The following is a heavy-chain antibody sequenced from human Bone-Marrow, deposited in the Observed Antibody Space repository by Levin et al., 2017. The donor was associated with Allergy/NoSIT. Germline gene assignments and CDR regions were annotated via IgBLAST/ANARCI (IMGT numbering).Heavy chain of an antibody. CDR1: GFSLNSSEVA. J-gene: IGHJ2*01. CDR3: ARKRSGWFRLRHFDL. D-gene: IGHD6-19*01. Sequence: KASGPTLVKPTQTLTLTCSVSGFSLNSSEVAVAWIRQPPGKALEWLGMIYWDDEERYNSSLQTRLTIAKDTSKNQVVLTMTNMDPVDTATYYCARKRSGWFRLRHFDLWGRGTLVTVSS. CDR2: IYWDDEE. V-gene: IGHV2-5*02.